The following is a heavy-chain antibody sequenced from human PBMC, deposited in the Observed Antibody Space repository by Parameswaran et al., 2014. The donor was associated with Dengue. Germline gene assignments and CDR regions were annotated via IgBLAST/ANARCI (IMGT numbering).Heavy chain of an antibody. D-gene: IGHD4-17*01. CDR3: ASPTVIYYYGMDV. J-gene: IGHJ6*02. Sequence: WVRQAPGQGLEWMGWISAYNGNTNYAQKLQGRVTMTTDTSTSTAYMELRSLRSEDTAVYYCASPTVIYYYGMDVWGQGTTVTVSS. CDR2: ISAYNGNT. V-gene: IGHV1-18*01.